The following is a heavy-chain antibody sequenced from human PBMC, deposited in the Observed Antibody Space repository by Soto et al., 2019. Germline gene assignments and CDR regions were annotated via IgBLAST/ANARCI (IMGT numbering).Heavy chain of an antibody. D-gene: IGHD6-19*01. Sequence: EVQLLESGGGLVQPGGSLRLSCAASGFTFSSYAMSWVRQAPGKGLEWVSGISGSGDSTYYADSVKGRFTISRDNSKNTQYLQMNSLRAEDTAVYYCAKGGPGIAVAGTGYFQHWGQGTLVTVSS. CDR2: ISGSGDST. CDR3: AKGGPGIAVAGTGYFQH. V-gene: IGHV3-23*01. J-gene: IGHJ1*01. CDR1: GFTFSSYA.